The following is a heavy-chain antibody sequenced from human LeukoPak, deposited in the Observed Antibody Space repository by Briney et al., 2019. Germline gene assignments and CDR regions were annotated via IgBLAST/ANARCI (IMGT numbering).Heavy chain of an antibody. CDR3: ARGGLSDCSSTSCPNPHFDY. CDR2: IIPIFGTA. CDR1: GGTFSSYA. D-gene: IGHD2-2*01. Sequence: SVKVSCKASGGTFSSYAISWVRQAPGQGLEWMGGIIPIFGTANYAQKFQGRVTITADESTSIAYMELSSLGSEDTAVYYCARGGLSDCSSTSCPNPHFDYWAREPWSPSPQ. J-gene: IGHJ4*02. V-gene: IGHV1-69*13.